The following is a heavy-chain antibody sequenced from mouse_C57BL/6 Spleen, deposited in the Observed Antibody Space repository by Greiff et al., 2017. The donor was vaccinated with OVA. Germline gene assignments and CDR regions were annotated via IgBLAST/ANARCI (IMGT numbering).Heavy chain of an antibody. D-gene: IGHD1-1*01. CDR3: ARGYYGSSYLYAMDY. J-gene: IGHJ4*01. CDR2: IWSGGST. V-gene: IGHV2-2*01. Sequence: QVQLQQSGPGLVQPSQRLSITCTVSGFSLTSYGVHWVRQSPGKGLEWLGVIWSGGSTDYNAAFISRLSISKDNSKSQVFFKMNSLQADDTAIYYCARGYYGSSYLYAMDYWGQGTSVTVSS. CDR1: GFSLTSYG.